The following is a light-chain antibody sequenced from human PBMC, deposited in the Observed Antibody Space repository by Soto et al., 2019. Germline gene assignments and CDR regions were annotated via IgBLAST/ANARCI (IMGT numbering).Light chain of an antibody. CDR3: QQHSSLPVT. J-gene: IGKJ4*02. CDR2: EAS. CDR1: QSVSTF. V-gene: IGKV3-11*01. Sequence: DIVLTQFPATLSLSPGDRATLSCRASQSVSTFLAWYQQKPGQAPRLVVYEASTRNTGVPARFSGSGSGTDVTLTISSLEPEDFAVYYCQQHSSLPVTFGGGTKVEIK.